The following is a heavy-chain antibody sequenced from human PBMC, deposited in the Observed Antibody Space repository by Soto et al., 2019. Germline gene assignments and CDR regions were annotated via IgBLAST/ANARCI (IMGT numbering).Heavy chain of an antibody. CDR2: VLYDGSNK. D-gene: IGHD5-18*01. CDR1: GFTFSSYS. CDR3: VMLPGDSHVLDY. Sequence: PGGALRLSCAASGFTFSSYSMHWVRQVPGKGLEWVAFVLYDGSNKYYADSVKGRFTISRDNSKNTVYLQMNSLRVEDTAVYYCVMLPGDSHVLDYWGQGALVTVSS. V-gene: IGHV3-30-3*01. J-gene: IGHJ4*02.